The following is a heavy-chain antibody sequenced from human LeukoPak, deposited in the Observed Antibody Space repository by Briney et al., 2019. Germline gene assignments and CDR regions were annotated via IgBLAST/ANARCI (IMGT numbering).Heavy chain of an antibody. V-gene: IGHV4-39*01. D-gene: IGHD3-9*01. CDR3: ARGATYYDILTGYLRRYHFDY. CDR2: IYYSGNT. J-gene: IGHJ4*02. CDR1: GVSISSSNSY. Sequence: AETLSLTCAVSGVSISSSNSYWGWIRQPPGTGLEWIGSIYYSGNTYYHASLKSRVTISVDTSKNQFSLKLSSVTAADTAVYYCARGATYYDILTGYLRRYHFDYWGQGTLVTVSS.